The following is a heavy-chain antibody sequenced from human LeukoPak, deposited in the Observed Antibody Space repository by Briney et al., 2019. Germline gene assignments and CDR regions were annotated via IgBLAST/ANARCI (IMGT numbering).Heavy chain of an antibody. J-gene: IGHJ5*02. V-gene: IGHV3-7*01. CDR1: GFTFSSYW. CDR2: IKPDGSEK. CDR3: LGNWFDP. Sequence: GGSQRLSCAATGFTFSSYWMSWVRQAPGKGLEWVANIKPDGSEKYYVDSVKGRFTISGDNAKNSLYLQMNSLRAEDTAVYYCLGNWFDPWGQGTLVTVSS.